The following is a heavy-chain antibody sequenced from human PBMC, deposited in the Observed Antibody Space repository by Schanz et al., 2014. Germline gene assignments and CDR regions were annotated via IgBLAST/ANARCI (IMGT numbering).Heavy chain of an antibody. Sequence: QVQLVESGGGVVQPGRSLRLSCAASGFTFSKYGVHWVRQAPGKGLEWVAVIWYNGSNKYYADSVRGRFTISRDNSKNTVDLQVNNLRAEDTAVDYCAKDLYNYGSFDAWGQGTLVTVSS. V-gene: IGHV3-33*06. CDR2: IWYNGSNK. CDR1: GFTFSKYG. D-gene: IGHD3-16*01. J-gene: IGHJ5*02. CDR3: AKDLYNYGSFDA.